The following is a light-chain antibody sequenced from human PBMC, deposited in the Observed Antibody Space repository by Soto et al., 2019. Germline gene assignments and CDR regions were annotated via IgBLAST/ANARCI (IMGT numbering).Light chain of an antibody. J-gene: IGLJ2*01. V-gene: IGLV1-40*01. Sequence: QSVLTQPPSVSGAPGQRVTISCTGSDSTIGAGFDVHWYQQLPGTAPKLLIYGNSNRPSGVPDRFSGSKSGTSASLAITGLLAEDEAHYYCQSYDSSLGAHVVFGGGTKVTVL. CDR3: QSYDSSLGAHVV. CDR1: DSTIGAGFD. CDR2: GNS.